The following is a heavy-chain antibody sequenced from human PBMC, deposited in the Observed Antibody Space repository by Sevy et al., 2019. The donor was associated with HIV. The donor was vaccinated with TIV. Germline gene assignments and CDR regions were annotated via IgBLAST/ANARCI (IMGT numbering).Heavy chain of an antibody. CDR2: IRQDGNEL. V-gene: IGHV3-7*01. CDR3: ARRYFDL. Sequence: GGSLRLSCAASGFTFDTYWMQWVRQAPGQGLEGVANIRQDGNELYYADSVRGRFTISRDNAKETLYLQMSNLRVEDSAIYYCARRYFDLWGQGTLVTVSS. CDR1: GFTFDTYW. J-gene: IGHJ4*02.